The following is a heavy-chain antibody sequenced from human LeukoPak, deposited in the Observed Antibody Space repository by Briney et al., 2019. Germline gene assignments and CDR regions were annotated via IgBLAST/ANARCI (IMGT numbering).Heavy chain of an antibody. CDR2: ISAYNGNT. Sequence: GASVKVSCKASGYTFTSYGISWVRQAPGQGLEWMGWISAYNGNTNYAQKLQGRVTMTTDTSTSTAHMELRSLRSDDTAVYYCARAYLNDYSNYFDYWGQGTLVTVSS. V-gene: IGHV1-18*01. D-gene: IGHD4-11*01. J-gene: IGHJ4*02. CDR3: ARAYLNDYSNYFDY. CDR1: GYTFTSYG.